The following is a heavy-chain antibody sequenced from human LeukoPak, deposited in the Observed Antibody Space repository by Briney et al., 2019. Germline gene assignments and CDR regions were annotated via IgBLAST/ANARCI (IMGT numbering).Heavy chain of an antibody. CDR3: ARGVVEKGFDP. CDR1: GGSISCYY. J-gene: IGHJ5*02. CDR2: IYYSGST. V-gene: IGHV4-39*01. D-gene: IGHD2-2*01. Sequence: SETLSLTCTVSGGSISCYYWGWIRQPPGKGLEWIGSIYYSGSTYYNPSLKSRVTISVDTSKNQFSLKLSSVTAADTAVYYCARGVVEKGFDPWGQGTLVTVSS.